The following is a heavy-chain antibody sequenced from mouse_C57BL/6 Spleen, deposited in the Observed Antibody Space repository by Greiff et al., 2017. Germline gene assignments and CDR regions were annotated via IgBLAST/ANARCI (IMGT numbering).Heavy chain of an antibody. CDR1: GYSITSDY. V-gene: IGHV3-8*01. CDR2: ISYSGST. Sequence: VQLQQSGPGLAKPSQTLSLTCSVTGYSITSDYWNWIRKFPGNKLEYMGYISYSGSTYYNPSLKSRISITRDTSKNQYYLQLNSVTTEDTATYYCARLDYGSSYGWYFDVWGTVTTVTVSS. J-gene: IGHJ1*03. CDR3: ARLDYGSSYGWYFDV. D-gene: IGHD1-1*01.